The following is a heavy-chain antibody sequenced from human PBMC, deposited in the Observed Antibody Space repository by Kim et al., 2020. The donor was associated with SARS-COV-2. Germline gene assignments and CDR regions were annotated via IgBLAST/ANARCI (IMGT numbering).Heavy chain of an antibody. D-gene: IGHD3-3*01. Sequence: GGSLRLSCAASGFTLTNYGMHWVRQAPGKGPEWVAVISYDGINRYYVDSVKGRFTISRDISKSTLYLQMNRLTAEDTAVYYCAKATQAYSTSSYYDSWGLGTLVTVSS. CDR1: GFTLTNYG. CDR2: ISYDGINR. V-gene: IGHV3-30*18. CDR3: AKATQAYSTSSYYDS. J-gene: IGHJ4*02.